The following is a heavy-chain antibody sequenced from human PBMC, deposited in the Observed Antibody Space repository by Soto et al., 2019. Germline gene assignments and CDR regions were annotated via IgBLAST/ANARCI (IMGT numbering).Heavy chain of an antibody. D-gene: IGHD3-3*01. J-gene: IGHJ4*02. CDR3: ARVIMIFGVANLGSYFDY. CDR1: GYTFSNFG. CDR2: ISPSNGQT. V-gene: IGHV1-18*01. Sequence: QVQLVQSGTEVKKPGASVKVSCKASGYTFSNFGLSWVRQAPGQGLEWMGWISPSNGQTIYAQNFHGRVTMTTDTATATAHMELRSLISDDTAVDDCARVIMIFGVANLGSYFDYWGQGTRVTVSA.